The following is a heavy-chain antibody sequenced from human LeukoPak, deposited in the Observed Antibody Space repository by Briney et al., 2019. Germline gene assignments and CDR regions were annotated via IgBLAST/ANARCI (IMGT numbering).Heavy chain of an antibody. Sequence: SETLSLTCGSLSGEYWSWVRQPPGKGLEWVGQIHQSGHTIYNPSLMSRVTISIDTSKNQFSLRLSSVTAADTAVFYCARDGSHYYFDYWGQGTLVTVSS. V-gene: IGHV4-34*01. D-gene: IGHD3-10*01. J-gene: IGHJ4*02. CDR2: IHQSGHT. CDR3: ARDGSHYYFDY. CDR1: SLSGEY.